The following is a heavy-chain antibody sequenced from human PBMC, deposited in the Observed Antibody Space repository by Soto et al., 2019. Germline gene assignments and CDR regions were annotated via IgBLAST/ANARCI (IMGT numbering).Heavy chain of an antibody. V-gene: IGHV1-18*01. J-gene: IGHJ6*03. D-gene: IGHD3-3*01. CDR1: GYTFTSYF. CDR3: ARATIQSIYYYDYYMDV. CDR2: ISAYNGNT. Sequence: ASVKVSCKASGYTFTSYFFSWVRQAPGQGLEWMGWISAYNGNTNYAQKLQGRVTMTTDTSTSTAYMELRSLRSDDTAVYYCARATIQSIYYYDYYMDVWGKGTTVTVSS.